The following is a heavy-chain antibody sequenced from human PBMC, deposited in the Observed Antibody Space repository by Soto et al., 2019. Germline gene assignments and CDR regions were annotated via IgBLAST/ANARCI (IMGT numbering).Heavy chain of an antibody. J-gene: IGHJ3*02. V-gene: IGHV3-23*01. CDR1: GFTFTSYA. D-gene: IGHD6-19*01. CDR2: ISGSGGST. Sequence: GSLRLSCAASGFTFTSYAMSWVRQAPGRGLEWVSLISGSGGSTYYAHSVKGRFTISRDDSKNAVYLQMDSLRAEDTAVYYCAKQRGYSSGWYGAFDIWGQGTMVTVSS. CDR3: AKQRGYSSGWYGAFDI.